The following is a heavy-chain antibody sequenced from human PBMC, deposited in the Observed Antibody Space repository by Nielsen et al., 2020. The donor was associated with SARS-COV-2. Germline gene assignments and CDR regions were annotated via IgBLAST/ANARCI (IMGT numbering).Heavy chain of an antibody. CDR1: GGSISSGGYY. V-gene: IGHV4-31*03. J-gene: IGHJ3*02. CDR2: IYYSGST. CDR3: ARNRPGDKEAFDI. Sequence: SETLSLTCTVSGGSISSGGYYWSWIRQHPGKGLEWIGYIYYSGSTYYNPSLKSRVTISVDTSKNQFSLKLSSVTAADTAVYYCARNRPGDKEAFDIWGQGTMVTVSS. D-gene: IGHD4-17*01.